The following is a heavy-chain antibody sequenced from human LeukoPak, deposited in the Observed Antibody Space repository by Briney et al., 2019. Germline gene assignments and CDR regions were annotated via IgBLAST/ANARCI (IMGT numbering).Heavy chain of an antibody. V-gene: IGHV4-59*01. CDR1: GDSISRYY. J-gene: IGHJ5*02. Sequence: SETLSLTCTVSGDSISRYYCSWIRQPPGKGLEWIGYIYYSGSTKYNPSLKTRVTISVDTSRNQFPLKLSYVTAADTAICYCARDNGPFYGSGSWDWFDPWGQGSLVTVSS. D-gene: IGHD3-10*01. CDR3: ARDNGPFYGSGSWDWFDP. CDR2: IYYSGST.